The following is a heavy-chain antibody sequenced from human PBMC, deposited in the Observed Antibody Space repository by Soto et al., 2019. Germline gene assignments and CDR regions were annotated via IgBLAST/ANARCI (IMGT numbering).Heavy chain of an antibody. V-gene: IGHV4-39*01. CDR2: IYYSGST. J-gene: IGHJ4*02. CDR1: GGSISSSSYY. Sequence: PSETLSLTCTVSGGSISSSSYYWGWIRQPPGKGLEWIGSIYYSGSTYYNPSLKSRVTISVDTSKNQFSLKLRSVTAADTAVYYCARRRGFDYDSSGYYIFDYWGQGTLVTVSS. D-gene: IGHD3-22*01. CDR3: ARRRGFDYDSSGYYIFDY.